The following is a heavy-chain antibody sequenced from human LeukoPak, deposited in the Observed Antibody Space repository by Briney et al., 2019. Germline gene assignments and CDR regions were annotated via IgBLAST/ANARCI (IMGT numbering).Heavy chain of an antibody. CDR1: GGSISSCY. D-gene: IGHD3-22*01. CDR3: ARLLYDSSGYIYGMDV. Sequence: PSETLSLTCTVSGGSISSCYWSWIRQPPGKGLEWIGYIYYSGSTNYNPSLKSRVTISVDTSKNQFSLKLSSVTAADTAVYYCARLLYDSSGYIYGMDVWGQGTTVTVSS. V-gene: IGHV4-59*08. CDR2: IYYSGST. J-gene: IGHJ6*02.